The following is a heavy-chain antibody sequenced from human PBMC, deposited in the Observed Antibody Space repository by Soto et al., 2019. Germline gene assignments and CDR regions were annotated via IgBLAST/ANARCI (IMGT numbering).Heavy chain of an antibody. Sequence: QVQLVQSGAEVKKPGASVKVSCKASGYTFTSYGISWVRQAPGQGLEWMGWIRAYNGNTNYAQKLQGRGTMTTDTSTSTAYMELRSLRSDDTSVYYCARVGTMVRGVTDGEIDYWGQGTLVTVSS. CDR3: ARVGTMVRGVTDGEIDY. D-gene: IGHD3-10*01. J-gene: IGHJ4*02. V-gene: IGHV1-18*01. CDR2: IRAYNGNT. CDR1: GYTFTSYG.